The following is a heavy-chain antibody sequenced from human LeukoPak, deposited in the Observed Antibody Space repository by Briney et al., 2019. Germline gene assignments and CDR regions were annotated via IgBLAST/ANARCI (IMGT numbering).Heavy chain of an antibody. CDR1: GFTFSSYS. J-gene: IGHJ6*03. D-gene: IGHD3-3*01. CDR2: ISSSSSSTI. CDR3: ARVPHDDFWSGDYYYYYYMDV. V-gene: IGHV3-48*01. Sequence: GGSLRLSCAASGFTFSSYSMNWVRQAPGKGLEWVSYISSSSSSTIYYADSVKGRFTISRDNAKNSLYLQMNSLRAEDTAVYYCARVPHDDFWSGDYYYYYYMDVWGKGTTVTVSS.